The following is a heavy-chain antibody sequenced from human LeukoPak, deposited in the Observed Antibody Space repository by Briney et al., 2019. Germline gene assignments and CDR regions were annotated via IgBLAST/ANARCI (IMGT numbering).Heavy chain of an antibody. CDR1: GVSISSSY. V-gene: IGHV4-59*01. CDR3: ARISGEAYAFDI. J-gene: IGHJ3*02. Sequence: SETLSLTCTVSGVSISSSYWSWIRQPPGKGLEWIGYIYYSGSTNYNPSLKSRVTISVDTSKNQFSLKLSSVTAADTAVYYCARISGEAYAFDIWGQGTMVTVSS. D-gene: IGHD3-10*01. CDR2: IYYSGST.